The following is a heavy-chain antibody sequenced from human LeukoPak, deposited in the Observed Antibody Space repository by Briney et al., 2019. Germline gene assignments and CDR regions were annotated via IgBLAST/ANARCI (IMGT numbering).Heavy chain of an antibody. CDR3: ARGQSHYFDSSGYGAFDI. J-gene: IGHJ3*02. CDR2: IYRGGTT. V-gene: IGHV3-66*01. Sequence: GGSLRLSCAASGFTFNSYAMNWVRQAPGKGLEWVSVIYRGGTTYYTDSVKGRFTISRDNSKNTLYLQMNNLRAEDTAVYYCARGQSHYFDSSGYGAFDIWGQGTMVTVAS. D-gene: IGHD3-22*01. CDR1: GFTFNSYA.